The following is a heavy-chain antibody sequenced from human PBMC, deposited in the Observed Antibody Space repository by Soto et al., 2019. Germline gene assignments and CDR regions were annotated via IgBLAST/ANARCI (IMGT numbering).Heavy chain of an antibody. V-gene: IGHV3-23*01. CDR2: IGGAGNDI. Sequence: GGSLRLSCAASGFAFSNFHMNWVRQAPGKGLQWVVSIGGAGNDIHYADSVEGRFTVSRDNSKNTLHLQMDGLRDEDTAIYYCAKRFSDAWEAGMDVWGQGTTVTVSS. J-gene: IGHJ6*02. D-gene: IGHD1-26*01. CDR3: AKRFSDAWEAGMDV. CDR1: GFAFSNFH.